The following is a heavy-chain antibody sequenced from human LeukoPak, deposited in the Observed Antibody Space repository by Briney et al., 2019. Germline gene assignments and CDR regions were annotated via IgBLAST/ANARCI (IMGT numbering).Heavy chain of an antibody. D-gene: IGHD6-19*01. Sequence: SETLSLTCAVYGGSFSGYYWSWVRQPPGKGLEWIGEINHSGSTNYNPSLKSRVTISVDRSKNQFSLKLSSVTAADTAVYYCARGAGGSGPFDYWGQGTLVTVSS. V-gene: IGHV4-34*01. J-gene: IGHJ4*02. CDR2: INHSGST. CDR1: GGSFSGYY. CDR3: ARGAGGSGPFDY.